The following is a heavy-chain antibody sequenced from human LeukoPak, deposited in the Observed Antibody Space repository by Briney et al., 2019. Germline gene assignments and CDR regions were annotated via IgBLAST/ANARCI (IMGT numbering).Heavy chain of an antibody. D-gene: IGHD3-22*01. CDR3: ARAPYYYDTSGYYFDY. Sequence: GESLKISCKGSGYSFTSYWIAWVRQMPGKGLEWMGIIYPGDSDTRYSPSFQGQVTISADKSISTAYLQWSSLTASDTAMYYCARAPYYYDTSGYYFDYWGHGTLVTVSS. CDR1: GYSFTSYW. J-gene: IGHJ4*01. CDR2: IYPGDSDT. V-gene: IGHV5-51*01.